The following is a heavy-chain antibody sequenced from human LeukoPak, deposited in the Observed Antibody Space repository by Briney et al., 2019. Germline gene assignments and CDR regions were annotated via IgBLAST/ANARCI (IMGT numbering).Heavy chain of an antibody. Sequence: ASVKVSCKASGYTFTGYYMHWVRQAPGQGLEWMGWINPNSGGTNYAQKFQGRVTMTRDTSISTAYMELSRLRSDDTAVYYCARDCGDGYKPDAFDIWGQGTMVTVSS. D-gene: IGHD5-24*01. CDR1: GYTFTGYY. CDR2: INPNSGGT. J-gene: IGHJ3*02. V-gene: IGHV1-2*02. CDR3: ARDCGDGYKPDAFDI.